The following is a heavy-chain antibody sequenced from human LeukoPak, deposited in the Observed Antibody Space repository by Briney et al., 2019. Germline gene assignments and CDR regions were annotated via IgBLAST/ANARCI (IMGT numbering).Heavy chain of an antibody. D-gene: IGHD1-20*01. V-gene: IGHV1-69*01. CDR2: IIPIFGTA. Sequence: SVKVSCKASGGTFSSYDISWVRPAPGQGLEGMGGIIPIFGTANYAQKFQGRVTITADESTSTAYMELSSLRSEDTAVYYCARDAGARLTGTPIWGQGTLVTVSS. CDR1: GGTFSSYD. CDR3: ARDAGARLTGTPI. J-gene: IGHJ4*02.